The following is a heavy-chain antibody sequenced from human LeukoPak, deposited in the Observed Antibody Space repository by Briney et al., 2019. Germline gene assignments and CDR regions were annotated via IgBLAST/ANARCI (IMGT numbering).Heavy chain of an antibody. CDR1: GYTLTELS. V-gene: IGHV1-24*01. Sequence: ASVKVSCKVSGYTLTELSMHWVRQAPGKGLEWMVGFDPEDGETIYAQKFQGRVTMTEDTSTDTAYMELSSLRSEDTAVYYCATDLSPEMTTVTTSWFDPWGQGTLVTVSS. J-gene: IGHJ5*02. D-gene: IGHD4-17*01. CDR2: FDPEDGET. CDR3: ATDLSPEMTTVTTSWFDP.